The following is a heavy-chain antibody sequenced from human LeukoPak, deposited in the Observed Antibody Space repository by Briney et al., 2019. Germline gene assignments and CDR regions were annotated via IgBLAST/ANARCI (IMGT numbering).Heavy chain of an antibody. CDR2: IYYSGCT. D-gene: IGHD5/OR15-5a*01. Sequence: SETLSLTCTVSGGSVSSTTYYWGWIRQPPGKGLEWIWGIYYSGCTYYNPSLKSRVTISVDTSKNQFSLKLSSVPAADTAVYYCARHLASTIFVPWGQGTLVTVSS. CDR3: ARHLASTIFVP. CDR1: GGSVSSTTYY. V-gene: IGHV4-39*01. J-gene: IGHJ5*02.